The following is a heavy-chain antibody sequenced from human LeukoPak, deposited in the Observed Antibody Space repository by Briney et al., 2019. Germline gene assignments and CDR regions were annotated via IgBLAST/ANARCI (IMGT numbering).Heavy chain of an antibody. V-gene: IGHV5-51*01. D-gene: IGHD5-18*01. CDR2: IYPGDSDT. CDR3: ARRGYSYGDESPYDY. Sequence: GESLKISCKGSGYSFTSYWIGWVRQMPGKGLEWMGIIYPGDSDTRYSPSFQGQVTISADKSISTAYLQWSSLKASDTAMYYCARRGYSYGDESPYDYWGQGTLVTVSS. J-gene: IGHJ4*02. CDR1: GYSFTSYW.